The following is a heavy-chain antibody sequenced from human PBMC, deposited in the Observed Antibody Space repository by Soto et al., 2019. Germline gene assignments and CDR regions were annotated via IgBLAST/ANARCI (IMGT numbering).Heavy chain of an antibody. CDR1: GYTFTSYG. V-gene: IGHV1-58*02. CDR2: IVVGSGNT. Sequence: ASVKVSCKASGYTFTSYGISWVRQARGQRLEWIGWIVVGSGNTNYAQKFQERVTITRDMSTSTAYMELSSLRSEDTAVYYCAAYSGGRYYYYMDVWGKGTTVTVSS. D-gene: IGHD2-15*01. CDR3: AAYSGGRYYYYMDV. J-gene: IGHJ6*03.